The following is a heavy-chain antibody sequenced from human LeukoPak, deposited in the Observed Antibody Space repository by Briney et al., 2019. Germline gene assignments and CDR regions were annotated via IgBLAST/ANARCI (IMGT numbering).Heavy chain of an antibody. CDR3: ASLNYDSSGYPDY. D-gene: IGHD3-22*01. CDR2: INHSGST. J-gene: IGHJ4*02. CDR1: GGSFSGYY. V-gene: IGHV4-34*01. Sequence: SETLSLTCAVYGGSFSGYYWSWIRQPPGKGLEWIGEINHSGSTNYNPSLKSRVTISVDTSKNQFSLKLSSVTAADTAVYYCASLNYDSSGYPDYWGQGTLVTVSS.